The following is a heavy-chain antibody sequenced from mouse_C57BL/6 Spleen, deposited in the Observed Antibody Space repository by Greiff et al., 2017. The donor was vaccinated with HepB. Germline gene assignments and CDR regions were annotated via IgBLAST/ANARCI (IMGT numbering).Heavy chain of an antibody. CDR1: GFTFSDYG. CDR3: ARHYYGSSYFDY. CDR2: ISSGSSAI. V-gene: IGHV5-17*01. Sequence: DVMLVESGGGLVKPGGSLKLSCAASGFTFSDYGMHWVRQAPEKGLEWVAYISSGSSAIYYADTVKGRFTISRDNAKNTLFLQMTSLRSEDTAMYYCARHYYGSSYFDYWGQGTTLTVSS. J-gene: IGHJ2*01. D-gene: IGHD1-1*01.